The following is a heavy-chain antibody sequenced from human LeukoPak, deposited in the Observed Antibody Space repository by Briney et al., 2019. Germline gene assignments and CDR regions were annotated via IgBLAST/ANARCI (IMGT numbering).Heavy chain of an antibody. J-gene: IGHJ4*02. CDR1: GDSINSLDL. CDR3: AGLVGRYSSGLYYYYFDY. Sequence: SGTLSLTCTVSGDSINSLDLWSWVRQPPGKGLEWIGEMYLSGTTHSNPSVKSRVTISIDKSKNQFFLNLSSVTAADTAVYYCAGLVGRYSSGLYYYYFDYWGQGTLVTVS. V-gene: IGHV4-4*02. D-gene: IGHD3-22*01. CDR2: MYLSGTT.